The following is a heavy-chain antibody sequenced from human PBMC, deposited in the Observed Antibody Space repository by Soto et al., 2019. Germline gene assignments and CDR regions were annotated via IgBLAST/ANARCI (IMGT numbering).Heavy chain of an antibody. V-gene: IGHV4-34*01. J-gene: IGHJ4*02. D-gene: IGHD6-19*01. CDR2: INHSGIT. CDR1: GGSFSGYY. Sequence: SETLSLTYAAYGGSFSGYYWSWIRPPPGKGLEWLGEINHSGITDYNPSLKSRITISIDTSKKQFSLKLNSVTAADTAVYYCAIGPRMWLAGGGYWGQGTQVTVSS. CDR3: AIGPRMWLAGGGY.